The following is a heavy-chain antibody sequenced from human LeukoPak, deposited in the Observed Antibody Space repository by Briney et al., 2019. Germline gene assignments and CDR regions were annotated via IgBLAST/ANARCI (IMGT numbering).Heavy chain of an antibody. V-gene: IGHV3-53*01. CDR3: ARHSSSWYSGGDY. CDR2: IYSGGST. D-gene: IGHD6-13*01. J-gene: IGHJ4*02. CDR1: GFTVSSNY. Sequence: GGSLRLSCAASGFTVSSNYMSWVRQAPGKGLEWVSVIYSGGSTYYADSVKGRFTISRDNSKNTLYLQMNSLRAEDTAVYYCARHSSSWYSGGDYWGQGTLVTVSS.